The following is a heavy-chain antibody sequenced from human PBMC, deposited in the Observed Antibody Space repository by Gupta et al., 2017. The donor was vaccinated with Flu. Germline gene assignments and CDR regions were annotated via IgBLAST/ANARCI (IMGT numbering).Heavy chain of an antibody. V-gene: IGHV3-15*01. CDR1: SNAW. Sequence: SNAWMSWVRQAPGKGLEWVGRIKSKTDGGTTDYAAPVKGRFTISRDDSKNTLYLQMNSLKTEETAVYYCTTEMAGYYSNDYWGQGTLVTVSS. CDR3: TTEMAGYYSNDY. D-gene: IGHD3-22*01. J-gene: IGHJ4*02. CDR2: IKSKTDGGTT.